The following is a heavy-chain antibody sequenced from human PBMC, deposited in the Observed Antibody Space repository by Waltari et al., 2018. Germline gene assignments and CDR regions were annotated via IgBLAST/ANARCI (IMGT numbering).Heavy chain of an antibody. J-gene: IGHJ4*02. D-gene: IGHD5-12*01. CDR1: GLTLSAYA. Sequence: EVQLLESGGGLVQPGGSLRLSCAVSGLTLSAYAMSWVRQAPGKGLEWVSGINDGGGSTYYADSVKGRFTISRDNSRKMLFLQMSGLRAEDTAIYYCAKETLRWFDYWGQGTLVAVSS. V-gene: IGHV3-23*01. CDR3: AKETLRWFDY. CDR2: INDGGGST.